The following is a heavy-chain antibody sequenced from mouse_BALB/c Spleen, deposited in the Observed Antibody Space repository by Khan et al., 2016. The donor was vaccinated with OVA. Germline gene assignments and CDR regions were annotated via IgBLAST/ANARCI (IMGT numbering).Heavy chain of an antibody. CDR1: GYSFTGYF. Sequence: EVQLQESGPELVKPGASVKISCKASGYSFTGYFMHWVMQSHGKSLEWIGRINPHIGETFYNQKFKGKATLTVDESSNTAHMELRSLASEDSAVYFCARIYGSCFDYWGQGTTLTVSA. D-gene: IGHD1-1*01. V-gene: IGHV1-20*02. J-gene: IGHJ2*01. CDR2: INPHIGET. CDR3: ARIYGSCFDY.